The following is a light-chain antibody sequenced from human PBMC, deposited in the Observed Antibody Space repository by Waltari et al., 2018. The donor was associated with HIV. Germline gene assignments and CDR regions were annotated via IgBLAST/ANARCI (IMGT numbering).Light chain of an antibody. CDR3: HQTYSLPHT. V-gene: IGKV1-39*01. CDR1: QNINSY. Sequence: DIEMTQSPSSLSASVGDRVAITCRASQNINSYLNWYQVTPGKAPKLLIFAASNLHSGVPSRFSGNESATDFTLTVSSLQPEDFATYFCHQTYSLPHTFGQGTRREIK. J-gene: IGKJ5*01. CDR2: AAS.